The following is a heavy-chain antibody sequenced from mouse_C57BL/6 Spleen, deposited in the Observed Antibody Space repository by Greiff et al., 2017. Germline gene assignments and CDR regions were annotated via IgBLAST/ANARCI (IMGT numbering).Heavy chain of an antibody. D-gene: IGHD2-4*01. CDR1: GYTFTDYN. CDR2: INPNNGGT. Sequence: VQLQQSGPELVKPGASVKIPCKASGYTFTDYNMDWVKQSHGKSLEWIGDINPNNGGTIYNQKFKGKATLTVDKSSSTAYMELRILTSEDTAVYYCARQDYDYDRDAMDYWGQGTSVTVSS. J-gene: IGHJ4*01. CDR3: ARQDYDYDRDAMDY. V-gene: IGHV1-18*01.